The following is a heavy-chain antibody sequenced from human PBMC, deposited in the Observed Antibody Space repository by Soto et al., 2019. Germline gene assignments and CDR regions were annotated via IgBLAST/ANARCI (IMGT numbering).Heavy chain of an antibody. CDR1: GFTFSSYA. V-gene: IGHV3-23*01. J-gene: IGHJ4*02. CDR2: ISGSGGST. Sequence: GGSLRLSCAASGFTFSSYAMSWVRQAPGKGLEWVSAISGSGGSTYYADSVKGRFTISRDNSKNTLYLQMNSLRAEDTAVYYCAKEALTYDILTGYYDYWGQGTLVTVSS. D-gene: IGHD3-9*01. CDR3: AKEALTYDILTGYYDY.